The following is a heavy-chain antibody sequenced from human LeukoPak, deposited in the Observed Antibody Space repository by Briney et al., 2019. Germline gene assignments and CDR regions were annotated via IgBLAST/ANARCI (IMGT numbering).Heavy chain of an antibody. D-gene: IGHD6-6*01. J-gene: IGHJ4*02. CDR3: ARGLDGSSSGY. CDR2: INHSGST. Sequence: ETLSLTGAVYGGSFSGYYWSWIRQLPGKGLEWIGEINHSGSTNYNPSLKSRVTISVDTSKNQFSLKLSSVTAADTAVYYCARGLDGSSSGYWGQGTLVTVSS. CDR1: GGSFSGYY. V-gene: IGHV4-34*01.